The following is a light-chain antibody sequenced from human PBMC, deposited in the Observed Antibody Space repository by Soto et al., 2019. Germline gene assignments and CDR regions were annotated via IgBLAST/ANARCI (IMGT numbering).Light chain of an antibody. CDR1: SSDVGKYDY. CDR2: EVS. CDR3: SSYTSSRTFV. V-gene: IGLV2-8*01. Sequence: QSVLTQPPSASGSPGQSVTISCTGTSSDVGKYDYVSWFQHHPGKAPKLIIYEVSKRPSGVPDRFSGSKSGSTASLTVSGLQAEDEAAYYCSSYTSSRTFVFGAGTKVTVL. J-gene: IGLJ1*01.